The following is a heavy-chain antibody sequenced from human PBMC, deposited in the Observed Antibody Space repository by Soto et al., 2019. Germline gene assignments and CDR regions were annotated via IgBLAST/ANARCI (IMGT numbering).Heavy chain of an antibody. CDR2: IYYSGST. J-gene: IGHJ4*02. V-gene: IGHV4-39*01. D-gene: IGHD3-9*01. Sequence: PSETLSLTCTVSGGSISSSSYYWGWIRHPPGKGLEWIGSIYYSGSTYYNPSLKSRVTISVDTSKNQFSRKLSSVTAADTAVYYCARQILTGYNIDYWGQGTLVTVSS. CDR1: GGSISSSSYY. CDR3: ARQILTGYNIDY.